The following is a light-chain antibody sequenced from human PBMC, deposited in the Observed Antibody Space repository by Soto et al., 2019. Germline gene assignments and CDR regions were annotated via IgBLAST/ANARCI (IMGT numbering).Light chain of an antibody. J-gene: IGKJ1*01. CDR3: QHYNTYWT. CDR1: QSISSW. V-gene: IGKV1-5*01. CDR2: DAS. Sequence: DIQMTQSPSTLSASLGDRVTLTCRASQSISSWLAWFQQRPGKAPNLLISDASNLESGVPSRFSGSGSGTEFTLTISSLLPDDFATYYCQHYNTYWTFGQGTKVDIK.